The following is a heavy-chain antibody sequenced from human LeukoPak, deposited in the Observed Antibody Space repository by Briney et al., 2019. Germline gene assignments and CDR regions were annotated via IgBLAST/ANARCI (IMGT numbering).Heavy chain of an antibody. J-gene: IGHJ4*02. CDR3: ARAMSRKDVDY. CDR1: GYTFTNYY. V-gene: IGHV1-46*01. CDR2: INPNGIST. Sequence: ASVKVSCKASGYTFTNYYVHWVRQAPGQGLEWLGLINPNGISTNYAQRFQGRVTMTRDTSTGTVYMELSSLISDDTALYYCARAMSRKDVDYWAQGTLVTVSS.